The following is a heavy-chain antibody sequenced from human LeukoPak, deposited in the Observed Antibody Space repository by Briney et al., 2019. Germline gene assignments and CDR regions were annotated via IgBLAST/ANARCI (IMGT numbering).Heavy chain of an antibody. V-gene: IGHV5-51*01. CDR1: GYNFTSYW. D-gene: IGHD3-10*01. J-gene: IGHJ4*02. Sequence: GESLKISCKGSGYNFTSYWIGWVRQMPGKGLERMGIIYPGDSDTRYSPSFQGQVTMSADKSISTAYLQWSSLKASDTAMYYCARRGSGSYYRDFFDYWGQGTLATVSS. CDR2: IYPGDSDT. CDR3: ARRGSGSYYRDFFDY.